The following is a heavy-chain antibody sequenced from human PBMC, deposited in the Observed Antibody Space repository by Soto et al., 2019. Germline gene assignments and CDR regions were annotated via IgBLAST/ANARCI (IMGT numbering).Heavy chain of an antibody. V-gene: IGHV1-18*01. Sequence: ASVKVSCKASGYTFSHYGIGWVRQAPGQGLEWMGGISAYNGNRHFAEGLRGRIAMTTNTTTSTADMELRSLSSDNTAVYYCARGGQECSNSGCGYIYDGMDVWGQGTTVTVSS. D-gene: IGHD1-26*01. CDR3: ARGGQECSNSGCGYIYDGMDV. J-gene: IGHJ6*02. CDR1: GYTFSHYG. CDR2: ISAYNGNR.